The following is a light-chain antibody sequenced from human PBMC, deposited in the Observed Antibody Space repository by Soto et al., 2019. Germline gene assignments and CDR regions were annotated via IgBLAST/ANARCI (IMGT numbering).Light chain of an antibody. CDR3: QQSYSIPRT. V-gene: IGKV1-39*01. J-gene: IGKJ3*01. CDR2: DAS. CDR1: QDISNY. Sequence: DIQMTQSPSSLSASVGDRVTITCQASQDISNYLNWYQQKPGEAPKFLIYDASSLQSGVPSRFSGSGSGTDFTLTITSLQPEDFATYYCQQSYSIPRTFGPGTKVDIK.